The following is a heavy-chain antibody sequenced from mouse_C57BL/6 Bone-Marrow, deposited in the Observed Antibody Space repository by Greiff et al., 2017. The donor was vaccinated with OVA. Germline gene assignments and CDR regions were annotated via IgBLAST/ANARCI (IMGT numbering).Heavy chain of an antibody. V-gene: IGHV1-64*01. CDR3: ARSNGYPFAY. D-gene: IGHD2-2*01. CDR2: IHPNSGST. Sequence: QVQLQQPGAELVKPGASVKLSCKASGYTFTSYWMHWVKQRPGQGLEWIGMIHPNSGSTNYNEKFKSKATLTVDKSSSTAYMQLSRLTPEDSAVYYCARSNGYPFAYWGQGTLVTVSA. CDR1: GYTFTSYW. J-gene: IGHJ3*01.